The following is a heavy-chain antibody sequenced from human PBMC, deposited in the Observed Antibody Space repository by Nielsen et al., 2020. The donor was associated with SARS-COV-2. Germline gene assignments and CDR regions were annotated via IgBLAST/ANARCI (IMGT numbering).Heavy chain of an antibody. CDR1: GFTFEDYA. Sequence: GGSLRLSCAASGFTFEDYALHWVRQAPGKGLEWVSGINWNGGSTGYADSVKGRFTISRDNSKNTLYLQMNSLRAEDTALYYCAKLAGTRDDAFDIWGQGTMVTVSS. V-gene: IGHV3-9*01. J-gene: IGHJ3*02. CDR3: AKLAGTRDDAFDI. CDR2: INWNGGST. D-gene: IGHD6-19*01.